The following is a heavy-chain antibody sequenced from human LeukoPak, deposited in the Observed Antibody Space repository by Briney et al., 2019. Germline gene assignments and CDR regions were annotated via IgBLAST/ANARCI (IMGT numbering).Heavy chain of an antibody. CDR2: ILYSGTT. CDR3: ARDTPTAYCSGGSCYFDY. J-gene: IGHJ4*02. V-gene: IGHV4-59*01. D-gene: IGHD2-15*01. CDR1: GGSISSYY. Sequence: SETLSLTCTVSGGSISSYYWSWIRQPPGKGLEWIGFILYSGTTNYNPSLKSRVTISVDTSKNQFSLKLSSVTAADTAVYYCARDTPTAYCSGGSCYFDYWGQGTLVTVSS.